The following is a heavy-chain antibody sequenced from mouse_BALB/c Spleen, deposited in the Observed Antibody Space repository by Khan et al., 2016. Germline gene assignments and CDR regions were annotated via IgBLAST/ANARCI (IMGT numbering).Heavy chain of an antibody. J-gene: IGHJ3*01. CDR1: GYIFTNYA. Sequence: QIQLVQSGPELKKPGETVKISCKASGYIFTNYAMNWVRQAPGKGLKWMGWINTYTGKPTYADDFKGRFAFSLETSASTAYLQINNLKNEDMATYVCAMGHGNPAYWGQGTLVTVST. CDR2: INTYTGKP. V-gene: IGHV9-1*02. D-gene: IGHD2-1*01. CDR3: AMGHGNPAY.